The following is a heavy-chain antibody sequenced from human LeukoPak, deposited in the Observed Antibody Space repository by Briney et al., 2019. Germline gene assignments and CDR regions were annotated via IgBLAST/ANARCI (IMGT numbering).Heavy chain of an antibody. J-gene: IGHJ2*01. D-gene: IGHD3-3*01. V-gene: IGHV3-21*01. CDR1: GFTFSSYS. Sequence: PGGSLRLSCAASGFTFSSYSMNWVRQAPGKGLEWVSSISSSSSYIYYADSVKGRFTISRDNAKNSLYLQMNSLRAEDTAVYYCASNLAYYDFWSGPIRLDYWYFDLWGRGTLVTVSS. CDR2: ISSSSSYI. CDR3: ASNLAYYDFWSGPIRLDYWYFDL.